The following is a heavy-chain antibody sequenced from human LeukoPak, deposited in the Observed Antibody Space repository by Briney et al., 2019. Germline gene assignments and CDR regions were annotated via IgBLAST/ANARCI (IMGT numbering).Heavy chain of an antibody. V-gene: IGHV4-61*01. CDR3: ARHWGDSPNHSDDLYAFDI. CDR2: IYYSGST. J-gene: IGHJ3*02. CDR1: GDSVSSDSYY. D-gene: IGHD1-14*01. Sequence: PSETLSLTCTVSGDSVSSDSYYWSWIRQPPGKGLEWIGFIYYSGSTNYNPSLRSRVTISVDTSKNQFSLKLSSVTAADTAVYYCARHWGDSPNHSDDLYAFDIWGQGTMVTVSS.